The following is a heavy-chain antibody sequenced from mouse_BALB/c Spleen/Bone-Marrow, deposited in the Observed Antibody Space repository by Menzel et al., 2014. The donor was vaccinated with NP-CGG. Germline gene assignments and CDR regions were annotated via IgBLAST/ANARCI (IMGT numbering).Heavy chain of an antibody. Sequence: EVQLQESGGGLVQPGGSRKLPCAASGFTFSSFGMHWVRQAPEKGLEWVAYISSGSSTIYYADTVKGRFTISRDNPKNTLFLQMTSLRSEDTAMYYCARLTFPTATYYYAMDYWGQGTSVTVSS. CDR2: ISSGSSTI. V-gene: IGHV5-17*02. J-gene: IGHJ4*01. CDR1: GFTFSSFG. CDR3: ARLTFPTATYYYAMDY. D-gene: IGHD1-2*01.